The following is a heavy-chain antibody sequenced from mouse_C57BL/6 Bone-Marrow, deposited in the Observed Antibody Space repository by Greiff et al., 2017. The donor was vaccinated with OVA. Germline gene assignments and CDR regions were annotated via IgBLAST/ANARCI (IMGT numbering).Heavy chain of an antibody. J-gene: IGHJ1*03. V-gene: IGHV1-55*01. CDR3: ARIKVSLWYFDV. CDR1: GYTFTSYW. D-gene: IGHD6-1*01. Sequence: VQLQQSGAELVKPGASVKMSCKASGYTFTSYWITWVKQRPGQGLEWIGDIYPGSGSTNYNEKFKSKATLTVDTSSSTAYMQLSSLTSEDSAVYYCARIKVSLWYFDVWGTGTTVTVSS. CDR2: IYPGSGST.